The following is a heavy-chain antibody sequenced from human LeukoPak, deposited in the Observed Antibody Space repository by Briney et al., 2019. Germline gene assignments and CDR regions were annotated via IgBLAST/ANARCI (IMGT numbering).Heavy chain of an antibody. D-gene: IGHD3-22*01. J-gene: IGHJ3*02. CDR1: GFTFSSYA. V-gene: IGHV3-23*01. CDR3: ASRDYYDSSGYNDAFDI. Sequence: GGSLRLSCATSGFTFSSYAMSWVRQAPGKGLEWVSTISPSGGVTFYSDSVRGRFTISRDYSKDTLFLQMNSLRAEDTAVYYCASRDYYDSSGYNDAFDIWGQGTMVTVSS. CDR2: ISPSGGVT.